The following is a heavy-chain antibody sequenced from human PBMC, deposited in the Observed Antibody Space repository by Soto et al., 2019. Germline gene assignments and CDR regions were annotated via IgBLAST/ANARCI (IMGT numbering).Heavy chain of an antibody. CDR1: GYTFTRYG. CDR3: ARPYSHFDY. V-gene: IGHV1-18*01. J-gene: IGHJ4*02. CDR2: ISGYNGDK. Sequence: ASVKVSCKASGYTFTRYGMSCVRQAPGQGLEWMGWISGYNGDKKYAKKFQGRVTMTVDTSTNKEYMELSRLRYEETAVYYCARPYSHFDYWGQGTLVTVSS. D-gene: IGHD6-13*01.